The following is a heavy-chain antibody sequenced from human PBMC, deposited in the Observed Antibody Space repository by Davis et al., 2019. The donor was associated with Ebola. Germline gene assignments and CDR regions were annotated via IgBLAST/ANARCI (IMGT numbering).Heavy chain of an antibody. J-gene: IGHJ5*02. CDR1: GYTFTSYG. Sequence: ASVKVSCKASGYTFTSYGISWVRQAPGQGLEWMGWISAYNGNTNYAQKLQGRVTMTTDTSTSTAYMELRSLRSDDTAVYYCARDPHELLWFGELLGNWFDPWGQGTLVTVSS. CDR2: ISAYNGNT. V-gene: IGHV1-18*01. D-gene: IGHD3-10*01. CDR3: ARDPHELLWFGELLGNWFDP.